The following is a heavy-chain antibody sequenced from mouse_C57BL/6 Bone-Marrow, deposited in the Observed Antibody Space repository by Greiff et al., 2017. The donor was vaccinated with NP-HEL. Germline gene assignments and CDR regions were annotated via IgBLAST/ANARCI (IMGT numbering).Heavy chain of an antibody. Sequence: QVQLQQPGAELVRPGSSVKLSCKASGYTFTSYWMHWVKPRPIQGLEWIGNIDPSDSETHYNQKFKDKATLTVDKSSSTAYMQLSSLTSEDSAVYYCATSRWLLRAMDYWGQGTSVTVSS. V-gene: IGHV1-52*01. CDR2: IDPSDSET. CDR1: GYTFTSYW. D-gene: IGHD2-3*01. CDR3: ATSRWLLRAMDY. J-gene: IGHJ4*01.